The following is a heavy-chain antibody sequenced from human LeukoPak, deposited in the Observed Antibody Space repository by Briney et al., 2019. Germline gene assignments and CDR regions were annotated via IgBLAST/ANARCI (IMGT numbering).Heavy chain of an antibody. J-gene: IGHJ5*02. CDR2: IYYSGST. D-gene: IGHD6-19*01. CDR3: ARRRTRLAWFDP. V-gene: IGHV4-39*01. CDR1: GGSISSSSYY. Sequence: SETLSLTCTVSGGSISSSSYYWGWIRQPPGKGREWIGSIYYSGSTYYNPSLKSRVTISVDTSKNQFSLKLRSVTAADTAVYYCARRRTRLAWFDPWGQGTLVTVSS.